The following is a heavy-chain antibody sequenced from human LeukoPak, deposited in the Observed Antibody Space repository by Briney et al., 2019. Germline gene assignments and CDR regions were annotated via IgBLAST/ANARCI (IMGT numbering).Heavy chain of an antibody. V-gene: IGHV3-23*01. CDR3: ARHRWQLVGPDV. CDR1: GFTFNSYT. CDR2: VSSTGVTT. Sequence: GGSLRLSCAASGFTFNSYTMSWVRQAPGKGLEWVSGVSSTGVTTYYADSVKGRFTISRDNSRNTLYLQMNSLRAEDTAVYYCARHRWQLVGPDVWGQGTTVTVSS. D-gene: IGHD6-6*01. J-gene: IGHJ6*02.